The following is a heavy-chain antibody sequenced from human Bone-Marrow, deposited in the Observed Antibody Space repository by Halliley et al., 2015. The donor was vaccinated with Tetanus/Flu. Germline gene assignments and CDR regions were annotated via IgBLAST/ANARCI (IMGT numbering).Heavy chain of an antibody. V-gene: IGHV4-59*11. CDR2: IYYSGST. CDR1: GYSISSGHY. J-gene: IGHJ4*02. D-gene: IGHD5-18*01. CDR3: ARRGYSYGYYYFDC. Sequence: TLSLTCDVTGYSISSGHYWGWIRQPPGKGLEWIGYIYYSGSTNYNPSLKSRVTISVDTSKNQFSLKLSSVTAADTAVYYCARRGYSYGYYYFDCWGQGTLVTVSS.